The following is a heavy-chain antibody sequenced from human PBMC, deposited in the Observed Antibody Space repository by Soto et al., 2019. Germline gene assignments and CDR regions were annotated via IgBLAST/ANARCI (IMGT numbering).Heavy chain of an antibody. Sequence: DVQLVESGGGSVQPGRSLRLSCAASGFSFDDYGMHWVRQGPGKGLEWVSGISWYGGDIYYADSVKDRFTISRDNAKRSLYLQRNSLRTEDTALYYCAKDNDLDRDGPFDYWGQGILVTVSS. CDR3: AKDNDLDRDGPFDY. J-gene: IGHJ4*02. CDR1: GFSFDDYG. V-gene: IGHV3-9*01. CDR2: ISWYGGDI. D-gene: IGHD2-2*03.